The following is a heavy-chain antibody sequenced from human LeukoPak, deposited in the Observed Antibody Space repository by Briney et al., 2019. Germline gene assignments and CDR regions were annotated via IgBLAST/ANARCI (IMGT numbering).Heavy chain of an antibody. V-gene: IGHV1-69*06. CDR1: GGTFSSYA. Sequence: SVKVSCKASGGTFSSYAISWVRQAPGQGLEWMGGIIPIFGTANYAQKFQGRVTITADTSTSTAYMELSSLRSEDTAVYYCARAGLEWLVPVYWGQGTLVTVSS. CDR2: IIPIFGTA. CDR3: ARAGLEWLVPVY. D-gene: IGHD6-19*01. J-gene: IGHJ4*02.